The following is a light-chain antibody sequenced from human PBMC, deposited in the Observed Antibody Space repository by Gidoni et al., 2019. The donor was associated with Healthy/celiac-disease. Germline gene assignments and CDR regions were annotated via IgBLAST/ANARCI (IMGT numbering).Light chain of an antibody. CDR1: QSVSSY. J-gene: IGKJ4*01. CDR3: QQRSNWPPALT. V-gene: IGKV3-11*01. CDR2: DAS. Sequence: EIVLTQSPATLSLSPGERATLSCRASQSVSSYLAWYQQQPGQAPRLLIYDASNRATGIPARFSGSGSGTDFTLTLSSLEPEDFAVYYCQQRSNWPPALTFGGXTKVEIK.